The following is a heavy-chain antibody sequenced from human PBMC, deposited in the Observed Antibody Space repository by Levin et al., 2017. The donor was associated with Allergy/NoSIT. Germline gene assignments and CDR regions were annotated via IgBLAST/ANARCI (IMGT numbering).Heavy chain of an antibody. CDR3: ARDEMVHEIQYYYGMDV. V-gene: IGHV4-39*07. J-gene: IGHJ6*02. D-gene: IGHD2-8*01. Sequence: SQTLSLTCTVSGGSISNSYSYYWGWIRQPPGKGLEWIGNIYYSGSTYYNPSLKSRVTISVDTSKNQFSLKVSSVAAADTAVYYCARDEMVHEIQYYYGMDVWGQGTTVIVSS. CDR2: IYYSGST. CDR1: GGSISNSYSYY.